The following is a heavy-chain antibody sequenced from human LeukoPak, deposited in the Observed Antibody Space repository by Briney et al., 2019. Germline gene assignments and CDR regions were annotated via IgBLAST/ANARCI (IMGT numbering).Heavy chain of an antibody. J-gene: IGHJ5*02. D-gene: IGHD1-26*01. CDR2: INHSGST. V-gene: IGHV4-34*01. CDR1: GGSFSGYY. Sequence: PSETLSLTCAVYGGSFSGYYWSWIRQPPGKGLEWIGEINHSGSTNYNPSLKSRVTISVDTSKNQFSLKLSSVTAADTAVYYRARPEGGSYFGWFDPWGQGTLVTVSS. CDR3: ARPEGGSYFGWFDP.